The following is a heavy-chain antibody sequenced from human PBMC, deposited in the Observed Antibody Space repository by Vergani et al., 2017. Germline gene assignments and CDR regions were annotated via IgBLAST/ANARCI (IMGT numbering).Heavy chain of an antibody. D-gene: IGHD3-10*01. CDR1: GGSFSGYY. CDR2: INHSGST. CDR3: ARAPTDYYGSGSYYH. Sequence: QVQLQQWGAGLLKPSETLSLTCAVYGGSFSGYYWSWIRQPPGKGLEWVWEINHSGSTNYNPSLMSRVTISVDTSKNQFSLQLSSVTAADTAVYYCARAPTDYYGSGSYYHWGQGTLVTVSS. V-gene: IGHV4-34*01. J-gene: IGHJ5*02.